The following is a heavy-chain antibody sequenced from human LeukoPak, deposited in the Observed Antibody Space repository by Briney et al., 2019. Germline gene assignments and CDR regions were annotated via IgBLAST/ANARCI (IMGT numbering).Heavy chain of an antibody. CDR1: GFTFDDYA. D-gene: IGHD3-10*01. CDR2: ISWNSGSI. Sequence: GRSLRLSCAASGFTFDDYAMHWVRQAPGKGLEWVSGISWNSGSIGYADSVKGRFTISRDNAKNSLYLQMNSLRAEDTALYYCANQRGYRGVIFLGAFDIWGQGTMVTVSS. J-gene: IGHJ3*02. CDR3: ANQRGYRGVIFLGAFDI. V-gene: IGHV3-9*01.